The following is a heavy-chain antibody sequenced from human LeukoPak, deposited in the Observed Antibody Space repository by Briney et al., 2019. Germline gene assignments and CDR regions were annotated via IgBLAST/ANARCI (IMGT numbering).Heavy chain of an antibody. CDR1: GFTFSSYW. V-gene: IGHV3-7*03. CDR3: ARSYTHYDFWSGYTYQNYFDP. J-gene: IGHJ5*02. CDR2: INHNGNVN. Sequence: GGSLRLSCAASGFTFSSYWMNWARQAPGKGLEWVASINHNGNVNYYVDSVKGRFIISRDNSKNTVYLQMDSLRAEDTAVYYCARSYTHYDFWSGYTYQNYFDPWGQGTLVTVSS. D-gene: IGHD3-3*01.